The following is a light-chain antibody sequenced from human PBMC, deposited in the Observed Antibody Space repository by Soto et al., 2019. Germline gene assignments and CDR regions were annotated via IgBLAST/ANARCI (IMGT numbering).Light chain of an antibody. V-gene: IGKV3-20*01. Sequence: EIVLTQSPGTLSLSPREIATLSCRASQSVSSSYLAWYQQKPGQAPRLLIYGASSRAPGIPDRFSGSGSGTDLTLTISRLEPEDFAVYYCQQYGSSPRTFGQGTKLEIK. J-gene: IGKJ2*02. CDR3: QQYGSSPRT. CDR1: QSVSSSY. CDR2: GAS.